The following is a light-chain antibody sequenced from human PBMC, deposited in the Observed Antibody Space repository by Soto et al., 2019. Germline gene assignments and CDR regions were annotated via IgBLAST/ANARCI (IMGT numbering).Light chain of an antibody. CDR2: DIS. CDR1: QIVSRH. J-gene: IGKJ2*01. CDR3: QQRNNWPRNT. Sequence: EIVLTQSPATVSLSPGERATLSCRASQIVSRHLAWYQQKPGQAPSLLIYDISNMDTGVPARFSDSGSGTDFTLTISSLEPEDSAVYYCQQRNNWPRNTFGQGTKLEIK. V-gene: IGKV3-11*01.